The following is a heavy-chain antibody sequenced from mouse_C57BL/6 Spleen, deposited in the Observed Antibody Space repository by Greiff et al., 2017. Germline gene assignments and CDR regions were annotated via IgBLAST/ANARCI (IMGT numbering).Heavy chain of an antibody. CDR1: GYTFTSYW. V-gene: IGHV1-61*01. J-gene: IGHJ2*01. D-gene: IGHD1-1*01. Sequence: QVQLQQPGAELVRPGSSVKLSCKASGYTFTSYWMDWVKQRPGQGLEWIGNIYPSDSETNYNQKFKDKATLPVDQSSSTAYMQLSSLTSEDSAVYYCARRSYGSSYRYYFDYWGQGTTLTVSS. CDR2: IYPSDSET. CDR3: ARRSYGSSYRYYFDY.